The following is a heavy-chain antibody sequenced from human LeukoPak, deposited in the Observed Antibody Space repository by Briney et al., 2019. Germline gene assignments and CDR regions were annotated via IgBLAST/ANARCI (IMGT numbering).Heavy chain of an antibody. Sequence: GGSLRLSCAASGFTFSSYEMNWVRQAPGKGLEWVSYISSSGSTIYYADSVKGRFTISRDNAKNSLYLQMNSLRAEDTAVYYCARDSSPKKKSLEYYYYYGMDVWGQGTTVTVSS. CDR2: ISSSGSTI. V-gene: IGHV3-48*03. CDR1: GFTFSSYE. J-gene: IGHJ6*02. CDR3: ARDSSPKKKSLEYYYYYGMDV. D-gene: IGHD6-13*01.